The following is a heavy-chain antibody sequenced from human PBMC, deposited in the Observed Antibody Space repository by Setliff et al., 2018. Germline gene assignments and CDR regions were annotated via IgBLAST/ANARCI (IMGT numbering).Heavy chain of an antibody. Sequence: ASVKVSCKASGYTFTSYAMHWVRQAPGQRPEWMGWINTGNANTKYSQKFQGRVTITRDASASTAYMGLSSLRSEDTAVYYCVRDQARVYGDYETISWFDTWGQGTLVTVSS. CDR1: GYTFTSYA. CDR2: INTGNANT. CDR3: VRDQARVYGDYETISWFDT. D-gene: IGHD4-17*01. V-gene: IGHV1-3*04. J-gene: IGHJ5*02.